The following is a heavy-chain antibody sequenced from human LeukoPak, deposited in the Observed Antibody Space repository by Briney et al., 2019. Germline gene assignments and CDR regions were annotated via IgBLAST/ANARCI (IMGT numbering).Heavy chain of an antibody. CDR2: IYYSGST. CDR3: ARDGDGYNPYYYGMDV. D-gene: IGHD5-24*01. J-gene: IGHJ6*02. V-gene: IGHV4-59*01. CDR1: GGSISSYY. Sequence: PSETLSLTCTVSGGSISSYYWSWIRQPPGKGLEWIGYIYYSGSTNYNPSLKSRVTISVDTSKNQFSLKLSSVTAADTAVYYCARDGDGYNPYYYGMDVWGQGTTVTVSS.